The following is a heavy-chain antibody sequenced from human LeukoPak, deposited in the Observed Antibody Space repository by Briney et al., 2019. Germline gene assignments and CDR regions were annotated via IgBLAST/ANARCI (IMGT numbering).Heavy chain of an antibody. D-gene: IGHD6-13*01. CDR3: ATCPITADGAVDY. V-gene: IGHV4-59*01. CDR1: GGSISRYY. CDR2: IYYSGST. Sequence: SETLSLTCTVSGGSISRYYWSWIRQPPGKGLEWIGYIYYSGSTDYNPSPKSRVTISIDTSKNQFSLKLSSLTAADTAVYYCATCPITADGAVDYWGQGIRVTVSS. J-gene: IGHJ4*02.